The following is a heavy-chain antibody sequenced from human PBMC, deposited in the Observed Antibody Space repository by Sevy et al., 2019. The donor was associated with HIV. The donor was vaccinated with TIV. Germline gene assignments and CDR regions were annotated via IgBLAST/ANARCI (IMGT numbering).Heavy chain of an antibody. V-gene: IGHV3-48*02. CDR2: ISSSSSTI. CDR3: ARDLGNRYDRIPYYFDY. J-gene: IGHJ4*02. Sequence: GGSLRLSCAASGFTFSSYSMNWVRQAPGKGLEWVSYISSSSSTIYYADSVKGRFTTARDNAKDSLYLQMNSLRDEDTAVYYCARDLGNRYDRIPYYFDYWGQGTLVTVSS. CDR1: GFTFSSYS. D-gene: IGHD3-22*01.